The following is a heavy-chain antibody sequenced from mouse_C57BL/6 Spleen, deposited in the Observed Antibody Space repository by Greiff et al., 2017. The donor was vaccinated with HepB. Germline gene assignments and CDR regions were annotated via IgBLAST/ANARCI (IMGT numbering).Heavy chain of an antibody. D-gene: IGHD2-4*01. CDR1: GYTFTSYW. CDR2: IYPGSGST. J-gene: IGHJ2*01. V-gene: IGHV1-55*01. Sequence: VQLQQPGAELVKPGASVKMSCKASGYTFTSYWITWVKQRPGQGLEWIGDIYPGSGSTNYNEKFKSKATLTVDTSSSTAYMQLSSLTSEDSAVYYCASSYDYDGRGDYWGQGTTLTVSS. CDR3: ASSYDYDGRGDY.